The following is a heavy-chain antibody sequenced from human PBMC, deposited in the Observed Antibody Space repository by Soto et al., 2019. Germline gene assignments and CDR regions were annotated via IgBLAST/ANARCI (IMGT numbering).Heavy chain of an antibody. V-gene: IGHV4-59*01. J-gene: IGHJ6*02. CDR3: ARAQTHDFWSGYYSPYYYYYGMDV. CDR1: GGSISSYY. CDR2: IYYSGST. D-gene: IGHD3-3*01. Sequence: SETLSLTCTVSGGSISSYYWSWIRQPPGKGLEWIGYIYYSGSTNYNPSLKSRVTISVDTSKNQFSLKLSSVTAADTAVYYCARAQTHDFWSGYYSPYYYYYGMDVWGQGTTVTVSS.